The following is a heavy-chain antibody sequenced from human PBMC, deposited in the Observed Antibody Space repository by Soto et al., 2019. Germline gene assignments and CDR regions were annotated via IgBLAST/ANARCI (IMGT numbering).Heavy chain of an antibody. D-gene: IGHD3-3*01. CDR3: ARDWRARNTFYGMDV. V-gene: IGHV4-31*03. CDR1: GDSITSGDFY. CDR2: IYYSGST. J-gene: IGHJ6*02. Sequence: SETLSLTCTVSGDSITSGDFYWSWIRQHPGKGLEWIGYIYYSGSTYYNPSLKSRVTISVDTSKKQFSLKLSSVTAADTAGYYCARDWRARNTFYGMDVWGQGTTVTVSS.